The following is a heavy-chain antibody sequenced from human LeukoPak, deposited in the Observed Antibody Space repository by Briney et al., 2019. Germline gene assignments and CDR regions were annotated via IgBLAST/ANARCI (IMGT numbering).Heavy chain of an antibody. Sequence: ASVKVSCKASGYTFTSYGISWVRQAPGQGPEWMGWISAYNGNTNYAQKLQGRVTVTTDTSTSTAYMELRSLRSDDTAAYYCARTLWFGSRTFDYWGQGTLVTVSS. V-gene: IGHV1-18*01. J-gene: IGHJ4*02. CDR2: ISAYNGNT. D-gene: IGHD3-10*01. CDR3: ARTLWFGSRTFDY. CDR1: GYTFTSYG.